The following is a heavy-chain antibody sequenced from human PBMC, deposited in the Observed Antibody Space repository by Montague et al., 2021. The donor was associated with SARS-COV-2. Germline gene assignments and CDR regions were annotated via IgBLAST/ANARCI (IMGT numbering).Heavy chain of an antibody. J-gene: IGHJ5*02. V-gene: IGHV4-59*08. Sequence: SETLSLTCTVSGGAMSSYYWSWIRQLRGTGLEWFGNIYYSGSTNYNPSLKSRVTISVDTSKNQFSLKLSSVTAADTAAYYCARNGCSSGRHRCGFDPWGQGTLVTVSS. D-gene: IGHD6-19*01. CDR1: GGAMSSYY. CDR3: ARNGCSSGRHRCGFDP. CDR2: IYYSGST.